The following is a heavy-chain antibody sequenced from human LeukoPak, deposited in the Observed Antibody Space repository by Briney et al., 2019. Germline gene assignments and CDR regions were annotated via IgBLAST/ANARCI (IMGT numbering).Heavy chain of an antibody. CDR3: ARDTKTGYFDL. CDR1: GGSISSYY. D-gene: IGHD3-3*01. V-gene: IGHV4-59*01. J-gene: IGHJ2*01. CDR2: IYYSGST. Sequence: SETLSLTCTVSGGSISSYYWSWIRQPPGKGLEWIGYIYYSGSTNYNLSLKSRVTISVDTSKNQFSLKLSSVTAADTAVYYCARDTKTGYFDLWGRGTLVTVSS.